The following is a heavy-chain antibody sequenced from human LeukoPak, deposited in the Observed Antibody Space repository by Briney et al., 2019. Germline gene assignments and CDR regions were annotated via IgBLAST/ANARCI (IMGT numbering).Heavy chain of an antibody. CDR1: GGSISSYY. V-gene: IGHV4-59*01. CDR3: ARGSYISDY. Sequence: SETLSLTCTVSGGSISSYYWSWIRQPPRKGLECIGYIYYSGSTNYNPSPKSRVTISVDTSKNQFSLKLSSVTAADAAVYSCARGSYISDYWGQGTLVTVSS. D-gene: IGHD3-10*01. J-gene: IGHJ4*02. CDR2: IYYSGST.